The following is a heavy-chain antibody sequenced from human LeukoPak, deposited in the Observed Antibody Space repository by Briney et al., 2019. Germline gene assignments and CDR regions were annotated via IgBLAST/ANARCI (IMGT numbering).Heavy chain of an antibody. CDR3: ARDSLLWSGYYNWFDP. D-gene: IGHD3-3*01. Sequence: PSETLSLTCTVSGGSIGSYYWSWIRQPAGKGLEWIGRIYTSGSTNYNPSLKSRVTMSVDTSKNQFSLKLSSVTAADTAVYYCARDSLLWSGYYNWFDPGGQGTLVTVSS. J-gene: IGHJ5*02. CDR1: GGSIGSYY. V-gene: IGHV4-4*07. CDR2: IYTSGST.